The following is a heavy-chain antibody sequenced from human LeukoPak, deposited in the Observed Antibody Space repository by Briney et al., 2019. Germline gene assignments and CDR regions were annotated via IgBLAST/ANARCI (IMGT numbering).Heavy chain of an antibody. J-gene: IGHJ4*02. CDR3: AKMQGYFDY. CDR1: GFTFTSYA. V-gene: IGHV3-23*01. Sequence: PGGSLRLSCAASGFTFTSYAMSWVRQAPGKGLEWVSAITGSGGTTYYADFVKGRFTTSRDNSKNTLYLQMNGLRVEDTAVYYCAKMQGYFDYWGQGTLVTVSS. CDR2: ITGSGGTT.